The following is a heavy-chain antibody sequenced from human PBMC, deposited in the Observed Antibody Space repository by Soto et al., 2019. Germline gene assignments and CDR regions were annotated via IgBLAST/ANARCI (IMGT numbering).Heavy chain of an antibody. Sequence: QVQLVQSGTEVKKPGSSVKVSCKASGGTFSTYTISWLRQAPGQGPEWMGGVFPTFGAANYAPKFQGRLTISADESPATAYMELSSLRSEDTAMYYCARDQRNNNLAFAIWCKWTLIIVSS. CDR3: ARDQRNNNLAFAI. V-gene: IGHV1-69*01. J-gene: IGHJ3*02. CDR1: GGTFSTYT. CDR2: VFPTFGAA.